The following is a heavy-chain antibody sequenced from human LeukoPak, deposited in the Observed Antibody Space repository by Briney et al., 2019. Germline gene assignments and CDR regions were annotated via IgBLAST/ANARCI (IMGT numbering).Heavy chain of an antibody. V-gene: IGHV3-30*18. CDR1: GFTFSSYG. D-gene: IGHD6-19*01. Sequence: GGSLRLSCAASGFTFSSYGMHWVRQAPGKGLEWVAVISYDGSNKYYADSVKGRFTISRHNSKNTLYLQMNSLRAEDTAVYYCAKSAEQWLVLYYFDYWGQGTLVTVSS. CDR3: AKSAEQWLVLYYFDY. J-gene: IGHJ4*02. CDR2: ISYDGSNK.